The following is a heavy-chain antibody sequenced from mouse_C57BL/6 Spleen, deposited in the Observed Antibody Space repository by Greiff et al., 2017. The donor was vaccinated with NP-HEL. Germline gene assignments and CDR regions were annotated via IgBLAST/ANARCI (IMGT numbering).Heavy chain of an antibody. Sequence: VQLQQSGPGLVKPSQSLSLTCSVTGYSITSGYYWNWIRQFPGNKLEWMGYISYDGSNNYNPSLKNRISITRDTSKNQFFLKLNSVTTEDTATYYCARNYDYDGLYWYFDVWGTGTTVTVSS. CDR2: ISYDGSN. D-gene: IGHD2-4*01. CDR1: GYSITSGYY. J-gene: IGHJ1*03. CDR3: ARNYDYDGLYWYFDV. V-gene: IGHV3-6*01.